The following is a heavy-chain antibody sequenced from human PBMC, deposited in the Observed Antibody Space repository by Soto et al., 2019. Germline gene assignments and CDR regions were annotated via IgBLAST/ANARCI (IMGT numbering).Heavy chain of an antibody. CDR3: ARMESFGSLNWFDP. CDR2: MNPGSGDT. V-gene: IGHV1-8*01. Sequence: GASVKVSCKASGYTFTNNDFTWVRQATGQGLEWMGWMNPGSGDTGYAQKFQGRVTMTRNISIATAYMELSSLRSEDTAIYYCARMESFGSLNWFDPWGQGTLVTVSS. J-gene: IGHJ5*02. D-gene: IGHD5-18*01. CDR1: GYTFTNND.